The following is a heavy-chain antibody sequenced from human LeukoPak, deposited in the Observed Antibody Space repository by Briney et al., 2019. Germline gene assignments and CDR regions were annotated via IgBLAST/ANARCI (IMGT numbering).Heavy chain of an antibody. CDR2: INHSGST. V-gene: IGHV4-34*01. CDR1: GGSFSGYY. J-gene: IGHJ6*03. D-gene: IGHD2-2*01. Sequence: SETLSLTCAVYGGSFSGYYWSWIRQPPGKGLEWIEEINHSGSTNYNPSLKSRVTISVDTSKNQFSLKLSSVTAADTAVYYCASGYCSSTSCRRPLYYYYYMDVWGKGTTVTVSS. CDR3: ASGYCSSTSCRRPLYYYYYMDV.